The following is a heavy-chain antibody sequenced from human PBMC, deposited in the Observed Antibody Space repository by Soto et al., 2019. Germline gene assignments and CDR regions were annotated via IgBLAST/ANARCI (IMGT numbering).Heavy chain of an antibody. CDR2: FYISGIT. D-gene: IGHD6-19*01. CDR3: ARSGARDSWLADF. J-gene: IGHJ4*02. CDR1: GGSIGSYH. Sequence: QVQLQESGPGLLKPSETLSPTCTVSGGSIGSYHWSWIRQSAGKGLEWIGRFYISGITDYNPSLKSRVTMSADTSKNQFSLRLSSVTAADTAVYYCARSGARDSWLADFWGQGTLVTVSS. V-gene: IGHV4-4*07.